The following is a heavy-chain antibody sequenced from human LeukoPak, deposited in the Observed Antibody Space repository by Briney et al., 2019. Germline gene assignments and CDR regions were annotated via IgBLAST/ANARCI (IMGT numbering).Heavy chain of an antibody. J-gene: IGHJ3*02. D-gene: IGHD3-10*01. CDR3: AKGRGFDI. V-gene: IGHV3-9*01. CDR1: GFTFDDYA. Sequence: GGSLRLSCAASGFTFDDYAMHWVRQAPGKGLEWVSGISWNSGSIGYADSVKGRFTISRDNSKNTLYLQMNSLRAEDTAVYYCAKGRGFDIWGQGTMVTVSS. CDR2: ISWNSGSI.